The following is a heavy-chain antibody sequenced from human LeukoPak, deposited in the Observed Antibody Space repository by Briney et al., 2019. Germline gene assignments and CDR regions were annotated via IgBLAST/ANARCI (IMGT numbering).Heavy chain of an antibody. CDR1: GFTFSDYY. J-gene: IGHJ6*02. CDR2: ISSSGSTI. CDR3: ARNGQLVRAYYYYYYGMDV. V-gene: IGHV3-11*01. D-gene: IGHD6-6*01. Sequence: GGSLRLSCAASGFTFSDYYMSWIRQAPGKGLEWVSYISSSGSTIYYADSVEGRFTISRDNAKNSLYLQMNSLRAEDTAVYYCARNGQLVRAYYYYYYGMDVWGQGTTVTVSS.